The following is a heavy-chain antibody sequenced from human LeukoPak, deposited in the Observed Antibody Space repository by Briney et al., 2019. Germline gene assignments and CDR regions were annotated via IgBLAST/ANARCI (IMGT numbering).Heavy chain of an antibody. D-gene: IGHD2-2*01. CDR3: ARVFEEDCSSTSCKVDAFDI. CDR2: ISYDGSNK. J-gene: IGHJ3*02. CDR1: GFTFSSYW. Sequence: GGSPRLSCAGSGFTFSSYWMHWVRQAPGKGLEWVAVISYDGSNKYYADSVKGRFTISRDNAKNTLYLQMNSLRAEDTAVYYCARVFEEDCSSTSCKVDAFDIWGQGTMVTVSS. V-gene: IGHV3-30-3*01.